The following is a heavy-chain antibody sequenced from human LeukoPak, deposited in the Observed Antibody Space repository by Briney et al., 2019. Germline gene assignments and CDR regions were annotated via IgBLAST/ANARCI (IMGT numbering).Heavy chain of an antibody. V-gene: IGHV3-23*01. CDR2: ISGSGGST. D-gene: IGHD3-10*01. J-gene: IGHJ4*02. CDR3: ANARGGGPKGPQDY. CDR1: RFTFSSYA. Sequence: GGSLRLSCAASRFTFSSYAMSWVRQAPGKGLEWVSAISGSGGSTYYADSVKGRFTISRDNSKNTLYLQMNSLRAEDTAVYYCANARGGGPKGPQDYWGQGTLVTVSS.